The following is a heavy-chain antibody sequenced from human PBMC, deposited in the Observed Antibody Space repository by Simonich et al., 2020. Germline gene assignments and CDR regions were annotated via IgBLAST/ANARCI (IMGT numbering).Heavy chain of an antibody. CDR2: ISSSSSYI. J-gene: IGHJ6*02. CDR3: AGGVYCSSTSCSTYYYYGMDV. V-gene: IGHV3-21*01. Sequence: EVQLVESGGGLVKPGGSLRLSCAASGFTFSSYSMNWVRQAPGKGREWVSSISSSSSYIYYADSVKGRFTISRDNAKNSLLLKMNRLRAEDTAVYYCAGGVYCSSTSCSTYYYYGMDVWGQGTTVTVSS. CDR1: GFTFSSYS. D-gene: IGHD2-2*01.